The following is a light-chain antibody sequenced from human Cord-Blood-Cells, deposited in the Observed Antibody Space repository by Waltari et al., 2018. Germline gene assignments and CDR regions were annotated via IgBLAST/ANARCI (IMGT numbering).Light chain of an antibody. CDR2: DAS. J-gene: IGKJ1*01. CDR3: QQYNSYGT. V-gene: IGKV1-5*01. CDR1: QSISSW. Sequence: TQSPSTLSASVGDRVTITCRASQSISSWLAWYQQKPGKAPKLLIYDASSLESGVPSRFSGSGSGTEFTLTISSLQPDDFATYYCQQYNSYGTFGQGTKVEIK.